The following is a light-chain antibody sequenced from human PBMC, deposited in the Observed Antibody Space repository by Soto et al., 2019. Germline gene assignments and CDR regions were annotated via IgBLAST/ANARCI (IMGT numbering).Light chain of an antibody. CDR1: QSVSRW. J-gene: IGKJ1*01. CDR3: QQYPDYCT. V-gene: IGKV1-5*03. CDR2: KAS. Sequence: DIQMTQSPSTLSASVGDRVTITCRASQSVSRWLAWYQQNPGKAPKLLIYKASSLDSGVPSGFSGSGSGTEFNLTISSLQPDDFATYYCQQYPDYCTFGQVTKVEIK.